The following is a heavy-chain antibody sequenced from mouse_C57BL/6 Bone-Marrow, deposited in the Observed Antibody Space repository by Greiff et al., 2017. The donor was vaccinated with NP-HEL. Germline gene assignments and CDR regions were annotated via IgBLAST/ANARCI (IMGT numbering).Heavy chain of an antibody. CDR3: ARWGSSDY. CDR2: IDPSDSYT. CDR1: GYTFTSYW. V-gene: IGHV1-50*01. D-gene: IGHD1-1*01. J-gene: IGHJ2*01. Sequence: QVQLKQPGAELVKPGASVKLSCKASGYTFTSYWMQWVKQRPGQGLEWIGEIDPSDSYTNYNQKFKGKATVTVDTSSSTAYMQLSSLTSEDSAVYYCARWGSSDYWGQGTTLTVSS.